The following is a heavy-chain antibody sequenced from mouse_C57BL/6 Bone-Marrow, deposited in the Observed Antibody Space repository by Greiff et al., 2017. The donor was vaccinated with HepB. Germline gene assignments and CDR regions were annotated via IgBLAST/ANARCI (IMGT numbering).Heavy chain of an antibody. CDR1: GFTFSDYY. CDR2: INYDGSST. J-gene: IGHJ3*01. V-gene: IGHV5-16*01. CDR3: ARLAAQATGFAY. Sequence: DVMLVESEGGLVQPGSSMKLSCTASGFTFSDYYMAWVRQVPEKGLEWVANINYDGSSTYYLDSLKSRFIISRDNAKNIRYLQMSSLKSEDTATYYCARLAAQATGFAYWGQGTLVTVSA. D-gene: IGHD3-2*02.